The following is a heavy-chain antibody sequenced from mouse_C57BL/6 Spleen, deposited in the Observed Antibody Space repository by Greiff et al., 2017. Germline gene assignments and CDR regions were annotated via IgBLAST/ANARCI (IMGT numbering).Heavy chain of an antibody. Sequence: QVQLQQPGAELVKPGASVKMSCKASGYTFTSYWITWVKQRPGQGLEWIGDIYPGSGSTNYNEKFKSKATLTVDTSSSTAYMQLSSLTSEDSAVYYCARVTTVGASRGKDYWGQGTTLTVSS. CDR1: GYTFTSYW. CDR3: ARVTTVGASRGKDY. J-gene: IGHJ2*01. D-gene: IGHD1-1*01. CDR2: IYPGSGST. V-gene: IGHV1-55*01.